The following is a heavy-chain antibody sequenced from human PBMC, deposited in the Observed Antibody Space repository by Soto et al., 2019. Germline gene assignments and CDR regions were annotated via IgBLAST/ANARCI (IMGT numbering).Heavy chain of an antibody. J-gene: IGHJ3*02. CDR2: ISGSGGST. V-gene: IGHV3-23*01. CDR3: AKCYRFGDSSGYYYAFDI. CDR1: GFTFSSYA. D-gene: IGHD3-22*01. Sequence: PGGSLRLSCAASGFTFSSYAMSWVRQAPGKGLEWVSAISGSGGSTYYADSVKGRFTISRDNSKNTLYLQMNSLRAEDTAVYYCAKCYRFGDSSGYYYAFDIWGQGTMVTVS.